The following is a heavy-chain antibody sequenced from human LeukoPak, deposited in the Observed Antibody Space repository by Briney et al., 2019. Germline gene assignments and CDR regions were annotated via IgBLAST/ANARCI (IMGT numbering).Heavy chain of an antibody. CDR1: GFTFEDFG. CDR3: AKDLDNYYDSPFDY. Sequence: PGGSLRLSCVVSGFTFEDFGMSWVRQVPGKGLEWVSGISWNSGSIGYADSVKGRFTISRDNAKNSLYLQMNSLRAEDTALYYCAKDLDNYYDSPFDYWGQGTLVTVSS. V-gene: IGHV3-9*01. D-gene: IGHD3-22*01. J-gene: IGHJ4*02. CDR2: ISWNSGSI.